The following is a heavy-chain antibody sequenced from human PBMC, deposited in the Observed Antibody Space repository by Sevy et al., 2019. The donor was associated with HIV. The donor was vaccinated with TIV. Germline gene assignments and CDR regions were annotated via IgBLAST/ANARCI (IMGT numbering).Heavy chain of an antibody. D-gene: IGHD3-16*01. CDR1: GFTFSTYD. V-gene: IGHV3-30*18. CDR3: AKNRLPGGSLFSRHAMDV. CDR2: ISYDGNYR. J-gene: IGHJ6*02. Sequence: GGSLRLSCAASGFTFSTYDIHWVRRAPGKGLEWVAIISYDGNYRNYADSGRGRFSMSRDNTKNTMYLQMNGLSIEDTAVYYCAKNRLPGGSLFSRHAMDVWGRGTTVTVSS.